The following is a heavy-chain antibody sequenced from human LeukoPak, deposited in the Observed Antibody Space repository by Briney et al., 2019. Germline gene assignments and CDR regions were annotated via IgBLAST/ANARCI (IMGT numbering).Heavy chain of an antibody. CDR3: AREKYADV. J-gene: IGHJ6*04. CDR1: GFTLSSYS. CDR2: ISSSSDYI. Sequence: GGSLRLSCAASGFTLSSYSMSWVRQAPGKGLEWVSSISSSSDYIYYADSVKGRFTISRDNAKNSLYLQMNSLRAEDTAVYYCAREKYADVWGKGTTVTVSS. V-gene: IGHV3-21*01.